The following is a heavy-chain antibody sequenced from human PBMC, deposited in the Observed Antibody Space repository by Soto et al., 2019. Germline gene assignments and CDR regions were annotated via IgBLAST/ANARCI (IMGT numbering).Heavy chain of an antibody. CDR3: ARLLGYVVPAAMDNWFDP. CDR1: GGSISSSSYY. V-gene: IGHV4-39*01. D-gene: IGHD2-2*01. CDR2: IYYSGST. Sequence: SETLSLTCTVSGGSISSSSYYWGWIRQPPGKGLEWIGSIYYSGSTYYNPSLKSRVTISVDTSKNQFSLKLSSVTAADTAVYYCARLLGYVVPAAMDNWFDPWGQGTLVTVSS. J-gene: IGHJ5*02.